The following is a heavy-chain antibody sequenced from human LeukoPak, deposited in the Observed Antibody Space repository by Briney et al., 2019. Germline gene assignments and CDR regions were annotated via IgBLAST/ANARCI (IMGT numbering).Heavy chain of an antibody. CDR2: ISSSSYI. Sequence: GGSLRLSCAASGFTFSSYSMNWVRQAPGKGLEWVSSISSSSYIYYADSVKGRFTISRDNAKNSLYLQMNSLRAEDTAVYYCARGSGATTIYYYMDVWGKGTTVTVSS. J-gene: IGHJ6*03. D-gene: IGHD4-17*01. CDR3: ARGSGATTIYYYMDV. CDR1: GFTFSSYS. V-gene: IGHV3-21*01.